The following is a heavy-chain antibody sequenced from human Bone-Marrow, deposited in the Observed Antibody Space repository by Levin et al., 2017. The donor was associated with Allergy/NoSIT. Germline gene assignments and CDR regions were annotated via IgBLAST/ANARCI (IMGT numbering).Heavy chain of an antibody. CDR1: GGSISGTNW. CDR2: IYQSGNT. CDR3: ARDEIGYKFPHQYYYGLDV. Sequence: SETLSLTCAVSGGSISGTNWWSWVRQPPGKGLEWIGEIYQSGNTSYNPSLKSRVTISTDKSKNHFSLTLTSMTAADTAVYYCARDEIGYKFPHQYYYGLDVWGQGTTVTVSS. J-gene: IGHJ6*02. D-gene: IGHD5-24*01. V-gene: IGHV4-4*02.